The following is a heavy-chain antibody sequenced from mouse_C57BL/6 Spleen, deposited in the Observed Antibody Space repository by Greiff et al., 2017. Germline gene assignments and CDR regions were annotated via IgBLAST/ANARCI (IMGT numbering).Heavy chain of an antibody. V-gene: IGHV5-4*01. CDR1: GFTFSSYA. D-gene: IGHD3-1*01. CDR3: ARDRGV. J-gene: IGHJ1*03. Sequence: DVQLVESGGGLVKPGGSLKLSCAASGFTFSSYAMSWVRQTPEKRLEWVATISDGGSYTYYPDNVKGRFTISRDNAKNNLYLQMSHLKSEDTAMYYCARDRGVWGTGTTVTVSS. CDR2: ISDGGSYT.